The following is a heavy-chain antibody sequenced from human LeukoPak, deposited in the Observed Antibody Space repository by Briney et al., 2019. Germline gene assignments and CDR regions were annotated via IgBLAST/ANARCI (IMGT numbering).Heavy chain of an antibody. J-gene: IGHJ6*03. CDR1: GYSENFYG. V-gene: IGHV1-2*02. Sequence: ASVKVSCKTSGYSENFYGITWVRQVAGQGLEWMGWINPNTGDTQYAQKFLGRVTMTRDTSVSTAYMELSRLRSDDTAVYYCARVTNYYYMDVWGKGTTVTVSS. CDR2: INPNTGDT. D-gene: IGHD1-14*01. CDR3: ARVTNYYYMDV.